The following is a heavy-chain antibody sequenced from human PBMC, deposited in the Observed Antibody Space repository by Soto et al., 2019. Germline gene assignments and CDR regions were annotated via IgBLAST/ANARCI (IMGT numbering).Heavy chain of an antibody. Sequence: GGSLRLSCAASGFTVSSNYMSWVRQAPGKGLEWVSVIYSGGSTYYADSVKGRFTISRHNSKNTLYLQMNSLRAEDTAVYYWARGGGSYHRFFDYWGQGTLVTVSS. CDR1: GFTVSSNY. D-gene: IGHD1-26*01. CDR2: IYSGGST. V-gene: IGHV3-53*04. J-gene: IGHJ4*02. CDR3: ARGGGSYHRFFDY.